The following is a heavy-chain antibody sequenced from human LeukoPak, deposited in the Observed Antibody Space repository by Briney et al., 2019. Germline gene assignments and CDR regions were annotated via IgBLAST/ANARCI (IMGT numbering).Heavy chain of an antibody. V-gene: IGHV4-61*02. D-gene: IGHD6-19*01. Sequence: PSQTLSLTCTVSGGSISSGSYYWSWIRQPAGKGLEWIGRIYTSGSTNYNPSLKSRVTISVDTSKNQFSLKLSSVTAADTAVYYCARRGAGGSYSSGWYRPPLNYWGQGTLVTVSS. CDR1: GGSISSGSYY. CDR2: IYTSGST. CDR3: ARRGAGGSYSSGWYRPPLNY. J-gene: IGHJ4*02.